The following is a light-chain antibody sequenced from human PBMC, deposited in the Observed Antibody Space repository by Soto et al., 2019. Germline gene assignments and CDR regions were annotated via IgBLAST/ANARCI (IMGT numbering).Light chain of an antibody. CDR3: QSYDRSLRGYV. V-gene: IGLV1-40*01. J-gene: IGLJ1*01. Sequence: QPVLTQPPSVSGAPGQRVTISCTGSSSNIGAGYDVHWYQQLPGTAPKLLIYGNSNRPSGVPDRFSGSKSGTSASLAITGLQAEDEADDYCQSYDRSLRGYVFGTGTKLNVL. CDR1: SSNIGAGYD. CDR2: GNS.